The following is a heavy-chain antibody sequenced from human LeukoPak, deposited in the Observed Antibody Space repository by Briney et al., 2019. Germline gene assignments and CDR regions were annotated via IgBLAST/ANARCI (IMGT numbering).Heavy chain of an antibody. CDR2: MNPYSGQR. CDR1: GYTFTSYD. V-gene: IGHV1-8*01. D-gene: IGHD3-9*01. CDR3: ARGGKRYFDWSHEADY. J-gene: IGHJ4*02. Sequence: ASVKVSCKSSGYTFTSYDINWVRQATGQGFEWMGWMNPYSGQRGSAQKCQGRVTMTRNTSISTVYMELSSLRSEDTAMYYCARGGKRYFDWSHEADYWGQGTLVTVSS.